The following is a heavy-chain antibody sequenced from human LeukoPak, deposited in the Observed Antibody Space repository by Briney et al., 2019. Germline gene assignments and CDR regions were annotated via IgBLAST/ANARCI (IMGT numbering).Heavy chain of an antibody. J-gene: IGHJ4*02. V-gene: IGHV3-9*01. CDR2: ISWNSGSI. D-gene: IGHD5-24*01. CDR3: AKDIEARLQAIDY. CDR1: GFTFDDYA. Sequence: PGRSLRLSCAASGFTFDDYAMHWVRQAPGKGLEWVSGISWNSGSIGYADSVKGRFTISRDNAKNSLYLQMNSLRAEDTALYYCAKDIEARLQAIDYWGQGTLVTVSS.